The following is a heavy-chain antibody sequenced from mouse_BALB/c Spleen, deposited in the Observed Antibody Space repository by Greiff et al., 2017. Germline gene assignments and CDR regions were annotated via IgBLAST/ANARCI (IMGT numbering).Heavy chain of an antibody. CDR1: GFTFSSYG. CDR3: AGGNYGAY. D-gene: IGHD2-1*01. Sequence: EVKVVESGGDLVKPGGSLKLSCAASGFTFSSYGMSWVRQTPDKRLEWVATISSGGSYTYYPDSVKGRFTISRDNAKNTLYLQMSSLKSEDTAMYYCAGGNYGAYWGQGTLVTVSA. V-gene: IGHV5-6*01. CDR2: ISSGGSYT. J-gene: IGHJ3*01.